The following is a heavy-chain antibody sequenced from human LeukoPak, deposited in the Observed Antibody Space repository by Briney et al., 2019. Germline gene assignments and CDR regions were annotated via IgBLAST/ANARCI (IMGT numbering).Heavy chain of an antibody. CDR3: ARGRIFDP. CDR1: GGSFSGYY. J-gene: IGHJ5*02. V-gene: IGHV4-34*01. D-gene: IGHD3-10*01. CDR2: INHSGST. Sequence: ASETLPLTCAVYGGSFSGYYWSWIRQPPGKGLEWIGEINHSGSTNYNPSLKSRVTISVDTSKNQFSLKLSSVTAADTAVYYCARGRIFDPWGQGTLVTVSS.